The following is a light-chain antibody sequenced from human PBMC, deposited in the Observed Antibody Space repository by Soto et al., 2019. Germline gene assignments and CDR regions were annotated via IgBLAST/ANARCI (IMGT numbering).Light chain of an antibody. J-gene: IGKJ5*01. Sequence: DIQMTQSPSFLSASAGDRVTITCRASQSIGKHLNWYQQKPGKAPKLLIYGAYTLQSGVPSRFTGSGSGTDFTLTVNSLQAEDFAIYYCQQSYSSPTTVGPGTRLEIK. CDR2: GAY. V-gene: IGKV1-39*01. CDR3: QQSYSSPTT. CDR1: QSIGKH.